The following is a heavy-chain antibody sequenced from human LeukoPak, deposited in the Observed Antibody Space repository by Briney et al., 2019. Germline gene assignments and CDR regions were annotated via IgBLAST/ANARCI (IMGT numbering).Heavy chain of an antibody. Sequence: GESLKIYRQGSGNSFTSYWLRRVLEMPGKGLEWMGIIYPGDSDTRYSPSFQGQVTISADKSINTAYLQWSSLKASDTAIYYCSRRGEAMDPFDYWGQGTLVTVSS. V-gene: IGHV5-51*01. D-gene: IGHD5-18*01. J-gene: IGHJ4*02. CDR2: IYPGDSDT. CDR1: GNSFTSYW. CDR3: SRRGEAMDPFDY.